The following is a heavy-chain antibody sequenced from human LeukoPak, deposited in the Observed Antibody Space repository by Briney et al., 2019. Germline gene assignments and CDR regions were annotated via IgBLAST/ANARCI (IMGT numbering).Heavy chain of an antibody. D-gene: IGHD6-19*01. Sequence: GGSLRLSCAASGFTLSSYSMNWVRQAPGKGLEWVSYISSSSSTIYYADSVKGRFTISRDNAKNSLYLQMNSLRAEDTAVYYCARGLLIAVAGTGAFDIWGQGTMVTVSS. CDR1: GFTLSSYS. CDR3: ARGLLIAVAGTGAFDI. J-gene: IGHJ3*02. CDR2: ISSSSSTI. V-gene: IGHV3-48*01.